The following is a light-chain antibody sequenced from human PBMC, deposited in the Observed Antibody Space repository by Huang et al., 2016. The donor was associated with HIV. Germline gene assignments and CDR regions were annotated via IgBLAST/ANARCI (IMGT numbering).Light chain of an antibody. CDR3: QQYGSSPPGIT. V-gene: IGKV3-20*01. CDR2: GAS. CDR1: QSVSRTY. Sequence: EIVLTQSPGTLSLSPGERATLSCRASQSVSRTYLAWYQQKPGQAPRLLICGASSRATGIPGRFSGSGSGTDFTLTISRLEPEDFAVYYCQQYGSSPPGITFGQGTRLDIK. J-gene: IGKJ5*01.